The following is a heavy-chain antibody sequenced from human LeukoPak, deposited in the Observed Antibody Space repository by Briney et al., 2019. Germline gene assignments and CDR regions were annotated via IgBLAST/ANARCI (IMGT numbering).Heavy chain of an antibody. V-gene: IGHV4-34*01. Sequence: PSETLCLTCAVYGGSFSGYYWSGIHQPPGKGLEWIGEINHSGSTNYNPSLKSRVTISVDTSKNQFSLKLSSVTAADTAVYYCARCGWKYYDFWSGYKQPNQGRRGIWFDTWGQGTLVTVSS. J-gene: IGHJ5*02. D-gene: IGHD3-3*01. CDR1: GGSFSGYY. CDR3: ARCGWKYYDFWSGYKQPNQGRRGIWFDT. CDR2: INHSGST.